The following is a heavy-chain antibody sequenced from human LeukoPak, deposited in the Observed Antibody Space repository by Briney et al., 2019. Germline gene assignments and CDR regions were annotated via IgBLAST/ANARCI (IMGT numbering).Heavy chain of an antibody. CDR1: GYTFTGHF. V-gene: IGHV1-2*02. CDR2: INPNSGGA. D-gene: IGHD3-9*01. J-gene: IGHJ4*02. CDR3: ARALRTDILTTDY. Sequence: ASVKVSCKASGYTFTGHFVHWVRQAPGQGLEWMGWINPNSGGAKYAQNFQGRVSMTTHTSISTAYMELSRLRSGDTAVYYCARALRTDILTTDYWGQGTLVTVSS.